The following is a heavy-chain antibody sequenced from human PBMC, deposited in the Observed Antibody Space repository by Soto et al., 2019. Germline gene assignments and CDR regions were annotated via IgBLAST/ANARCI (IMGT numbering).Heavy chain of an antibody. CDR3: ARMDCSGGSCYPFDY. V-gene: IGHV5-51*01. CDR1: GYSLTSYW. D-gene: IGHD2-15*01. J-gene: IGHJ4*02. CDR2: IYPGDSDT. Sequence: PGESLKISCKGSGYSLTSYWIGWVRQMPGKGLEWMGIIYPGDSDTRYSPSFQGQVTISADKSISTAYLQWSSLKASDTAMYYCARMDCSGGSCYPFDYWGQGTLVPVSP.